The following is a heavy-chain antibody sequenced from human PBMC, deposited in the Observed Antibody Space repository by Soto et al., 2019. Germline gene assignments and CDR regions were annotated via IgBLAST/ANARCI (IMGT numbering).Heavy chain of an antibody. V-gene: IGHV3-30*18. D-gene: IGHD5-12*01. J-gene: IGHJ4*02. CDR1: GFTFSSYG. CDR3: AKDLSGMSGYSSDYYFDY. CDR2: ISYDGSNK. Sequence: GGSLRLSCAASGFTFSSYGMHWVRQAPGKGLEWVAVISYDGSNKYYADSVKGRFTISRDSSKNTLYLQMNSLRAEDTAVYYCAKDLSGMSGYSSDYYFDYWGQGTLVTVSS.